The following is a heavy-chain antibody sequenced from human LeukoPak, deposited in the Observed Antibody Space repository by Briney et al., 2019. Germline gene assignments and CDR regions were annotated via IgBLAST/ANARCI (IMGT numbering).Heavy chain of an antibody. V-gene: IGHV3-48*03. Sequence: PGRSLRLSCAASGFTFSSYEMNWVSQAPGKGLEWVSYITSSGSTIYYADSVKGRFTFSRDNSKNTLSLQMNSLRLEDTAVYYCAKGDREEVAGGTGFDYWGQGTLVTVSS. CDR1: GFTFSSYE. CDR3: AKGDREEVAGGTGFDY. CDR2: ITSSGSTI. D-gene: IGHD6-13*01. J-gene: IGHJ4*02.